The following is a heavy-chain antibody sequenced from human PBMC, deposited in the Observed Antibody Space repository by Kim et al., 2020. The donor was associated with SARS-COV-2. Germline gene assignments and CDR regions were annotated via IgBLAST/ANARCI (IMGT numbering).Heavy chain of an antibody. V-gene: IGHV3-23*01. D-gene: IGHD2-21*02. CDR2: LLVLRCRGSPP. CDR1: GFAFRPSA. CDR3: TNGGVGTNYHYFDY. Sequence: GFSLLLSFAASGFAFRPSALRWVRPAPGPGLSWVSFLLVLRCRGSPPSSAASVPGRFPVSRDNSKNTLFLQMNSLRAEDTAMYYCTNGGVGTNYHYFDYWGQGT. J-gene: IGHJ4*02.